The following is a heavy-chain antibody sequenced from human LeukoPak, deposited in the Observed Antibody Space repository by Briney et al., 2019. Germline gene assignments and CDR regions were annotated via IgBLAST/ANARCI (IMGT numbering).Heavy chain of an antibody. D-gene: IGHD3-3*01. CDR1: GFTFSSYA. J-gene: IGHJ4*02. V-gene: IGHV3-23*01. CDR3: AKDKRFLEWLPRSGIDH. Sequence: PGGSLRLSCAASGFTFSSYAMSWVRQAPGKGLGWVSAISASGGGTNYADSVKGRFTISRDNSKNTLYLQMNSLRAEDTAVYYCAKDKRFLEWLPRSGIDHWGQGTLVTVSS. CDR2: ISASGGGT.